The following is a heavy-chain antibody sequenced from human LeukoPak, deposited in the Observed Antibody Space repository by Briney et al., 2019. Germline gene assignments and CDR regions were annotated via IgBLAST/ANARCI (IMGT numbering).Heavy chain of an antibody. CDR1: GFDLTTYA. CDR3: ARCMVLSQGWCNWFDL. CDR2: IRIGGGGT. Sequence: GGSLRLTCAASGFDLTTYAITWVRQAPAKGLEWVSSIRIGGGGTYYADSVKGRFTISRDNSENTLHLQMNNLRVEDTARYFCARCMVLSQGWCNWFDLWGHRTLVTVSS. V-gene: IGHV3-23*01. J-gene: IGHJ5*02. D-gene: IGHD6-13*01.